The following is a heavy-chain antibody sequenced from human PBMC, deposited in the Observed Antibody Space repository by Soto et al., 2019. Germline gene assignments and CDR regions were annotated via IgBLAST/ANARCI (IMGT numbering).Heavy chain of an antibody. CDR2: MNPNSGNT. Sequence: GASVKVSCKASGYTFTGYDINWVRQATGQGLEWMGWMNPNSGNTGYAQKFQGRVTMTRNTSISTAYMELSSLRSEDTAVYYCAREITMVRGVINWFDPWGQGTLDTVSS. CDR3: AREITMVRGVINWFDP. J-gene: IGHJ5*02. V-gene: IGHV1-8*01. CDR1: GYTFTGYD. D-gene: IGHD3-10*01.